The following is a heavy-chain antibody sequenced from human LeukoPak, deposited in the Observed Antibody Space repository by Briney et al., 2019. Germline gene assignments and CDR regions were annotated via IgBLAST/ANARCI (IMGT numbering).Heavy chain of an antibody. CDR2: VNSDGRGT. CDR1: GFTFSSYW. CDR3: AREYWGYDY. J-gene: IGHJ4*02. V-gene: IGHV3-74*01. D-gene: IGHD2-15*01. Sequence: QPGGSLRLSCAASGFTFSSYWMHWVRHAPGKGLVWVSRVNSDGRGTSYADSVKGRFTISRDNAKNTLYLQMNSLRAEDTAVYYCAREYWGYDYWGQGTLVTVSS.